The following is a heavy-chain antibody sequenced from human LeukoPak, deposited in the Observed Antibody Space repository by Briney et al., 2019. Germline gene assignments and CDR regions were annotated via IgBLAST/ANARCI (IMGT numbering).Heavy chain of an antibody. J-gene: IGHJ2*01. V-gene: IGHV3-9*01. CDR1: GFTFDDYA. D-gene: IGHD3-9*01. Sequence: GGSLRLSCAAFGFTFDDYAMHWVRQAPGKGLEWVSGISWNSGSIGYADSVKGRFTISRDNAKNSLYLQMNSLRAEDTALYYCAKVPKPDYDILTGYHRAWYFDLWGRGTLVTVSS. CDR3: AKVPKPDYDILTGYHRAWYFDL. CDR2: ISWNSGSI.